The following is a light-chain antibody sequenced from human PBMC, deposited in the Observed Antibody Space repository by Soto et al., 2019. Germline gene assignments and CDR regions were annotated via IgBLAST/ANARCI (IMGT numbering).Light chain of an antibody. CDR1: QSVSSH. CDR2: DAS. CDR3: QQRNTWPPT. V-gene: IGKV3-11*01. J-gene: IGKJ4*01. Sequence: EIVLTQSPVTLSLSPVESATLSCRASQSVSSHIGWYQQKPGQTPRLLIYDASSSATGIPARFSGSGSGTDFTLTISGLEAEDFAVYYCQQRNTWPPTFGGGTKVEIK.